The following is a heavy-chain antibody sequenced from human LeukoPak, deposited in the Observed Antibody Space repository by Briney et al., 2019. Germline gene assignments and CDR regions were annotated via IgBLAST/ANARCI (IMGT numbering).Heavy chain of an antibody. Sequence: GGSLRLSCAASGFTFSDYYMSWIRQAPGKGLEWVSYISSSGSTIYYADSVKGRFTISRGNAKNSLYLQMNSLRAEDTAVYYCARRWLQQGYYYGMDVWGQGTTVTVSS. J-gene: IGHJ6*02. CDR1: GFTFSDYY. CDR3: ARRWLQQGYYYGMDV. CDR2: ISSSGSTI. D-gene: IGHD5-18*01. V-gene: IGHV3-11*01.